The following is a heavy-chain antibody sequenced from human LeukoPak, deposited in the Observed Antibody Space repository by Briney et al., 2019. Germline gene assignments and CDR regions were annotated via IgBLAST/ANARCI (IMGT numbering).Heavy chain of an antibody. Sequence: PGGSLRLSCAASGFTFSSYWMSWVRQAPGKGLEWVANIKQDGSEKYYVDSVKGRFTISRDNAKNSLYLQMNSLRAEDTAVYYCAREKYSYGYLYYYYYYGIDVWGQGTTVTVYS. J-gene: IGHJ6*02. D-gene: IGHD5-18*01. CDR1: GFTFSSYW. V-gene: IGHV3-7*01. CDR2: IKQDGSEK. CDR3: AREKYSYGYLYYYYYYGIDV.